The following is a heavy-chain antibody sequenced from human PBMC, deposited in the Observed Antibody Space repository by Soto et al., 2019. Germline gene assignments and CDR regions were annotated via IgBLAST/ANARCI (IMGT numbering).Heavy chain of an antibody. CDR2: IIPIFGIA. J-gene: IGHJ6*02. V-gene: IGHV1-69*08. CDR3: AREDRDRETGLVPAAIDGMDV. D-gene: IGHD2-2*01. Sequence: QVQLVQSGAEVKKPGSSVKVSCKASGGTFSRYSITWVRQAPGHGLEWIGRIIPIFGIASYAQKFQGRVTITADDSTSTAYMELSSVRSDDTAVYYCAREDRDRETGLVPAAIDGMDVWGQGTTVTVSS. CDR1: GGTFSRYS.